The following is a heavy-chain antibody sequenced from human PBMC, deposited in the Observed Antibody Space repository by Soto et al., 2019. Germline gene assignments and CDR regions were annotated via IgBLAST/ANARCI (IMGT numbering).Heavy chain of an antibody. D-gene: IGHD7-27*01. CDR2: ISWNSGSI. Sequence: HPGGSLRLSCAASGFTFDDYAMHWVRQAPGKGLEWVSGISWNSGSIGYADSVKGRFTISRDNAKNSLYLQMNSLRAEDTALYYCAKDPDAWGSTRGWFDPWGQGTLVTVSS. J-gene: IGHJ5*02. CDR1: GFTFDDYA. CDR3: AKDPDAWGSTRGWFDP. V-gene: IGHV3-9*01.